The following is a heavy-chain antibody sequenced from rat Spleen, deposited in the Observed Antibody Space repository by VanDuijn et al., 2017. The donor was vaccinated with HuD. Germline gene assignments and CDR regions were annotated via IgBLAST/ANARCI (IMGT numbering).Heavy chain of an antibody. CDR1: GLSFSAYG. J-gene: IGHJ2*01. Sequence: EVQLVESGGGLVQPGRSLKVSCSVSGLSFSAYGMQWIRQAPTKGLDWVASIGPTGVSTYYRDSVKGRFIISRDNAKSTLYLQMDSLRSEDTATYYCTTTWSGDFDYWGQGVMVTVSS. CDR2: IGPTGVST. D-gene: IGHD1-1*01. V-gene: IGHV5-19*01. CDR3: TTTWSGDFDY.